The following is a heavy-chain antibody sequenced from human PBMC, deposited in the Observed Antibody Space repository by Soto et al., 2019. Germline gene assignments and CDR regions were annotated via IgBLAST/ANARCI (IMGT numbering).Heavy chain of an antibody. CDR3: TRDSYEDYYFDY. Sequence: SVKVSCKAFGYTLDRYYMHWVRQAPGQGLEWMGIMNPGGVIMTYAQRFQGRVTMTRDSSTSTVSMELSSLRSDDTAVYYCTRDSYEDYYFDYWGQGTLVTVSS. V-gene: IGHV1-46*02. J-gene: IGHJ4*02. CDR2: MNPGGVIM. CDR1: GYTLDRYY. D-gene: IGHD4-17*01.